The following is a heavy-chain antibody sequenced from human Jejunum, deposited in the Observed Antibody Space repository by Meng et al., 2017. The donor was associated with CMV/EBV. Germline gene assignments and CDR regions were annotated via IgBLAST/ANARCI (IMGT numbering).Heavy chain of an antibody. CDR3: ARVSSGWDYFDY. CDR1: GGSVSSGGYY. Sequence: QVQLQGSGPGLGKPSQTLSLACTVTGGSVSSGGYYWTWIRQHPGKGLEWFGHIYYSGSTFYNPSLKRRVIISIGTSKNQFSLNLRSVTAADTAVYYCARVSSGWDYFDYWGQGTLVTVSS. D-gene: IGHD6-19*01. V-gene: IGHV4-31*03. CDR2: IYYSGST. J-gene: IGHJ4*02.